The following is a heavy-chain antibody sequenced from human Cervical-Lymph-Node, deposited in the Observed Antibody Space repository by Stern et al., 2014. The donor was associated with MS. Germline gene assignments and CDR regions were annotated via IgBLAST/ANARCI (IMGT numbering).Heavy chain of an antibody. CDR2: ICYDGSNQ. D-gene: IGHD6-13*01. V-gene: IGHV3-33*01. J-gene: IGHJ4*02. Sequence: QVQLVQSGGCVVQPGRSLRFPCAASGVRFCRYAMHWFRQAPGKGLEWVAFICYDGSNQYYADSVPGRFTISRDNFKSTLYLQMNSLRGENTAVYYCASAYSSSHYYFDYWGQGTLVTVSS. CDR1: GVRFCRYA. CDR3: ASAYSSSHYYFDY.